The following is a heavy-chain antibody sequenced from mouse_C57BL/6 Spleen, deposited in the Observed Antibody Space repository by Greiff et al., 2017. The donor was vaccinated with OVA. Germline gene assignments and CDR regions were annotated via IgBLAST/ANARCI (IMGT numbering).Heavy chain of an antibody. J-gene: IGHJ1*03. V-gene: IGHV1-5*01. CDR3: TREGITTVVPPWYFDV. CDR2: IYPGNSDT. CDR1: GYTFTSYW. Sequence: EVKLQQSGPVLARPGASVKMSCKTSGYTFTSYWMHWVKQRPGQGLEWIGAIYPGNSDTSYNQKFKGKAKLTAVTSASTAYMELSSLTNEDSAVYYCTREGITTVVPPWYFDVWGTGTTVTVSS. D-gene: IGHD1-1*01.